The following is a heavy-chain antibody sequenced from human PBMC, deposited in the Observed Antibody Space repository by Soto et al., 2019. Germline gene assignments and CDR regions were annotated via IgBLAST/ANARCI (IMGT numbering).Heavy chain of an antibody. CDR2: INPNSGGT. CDR3: ARVGNVLRYFDWYLNWIDP. V-gene: IGHV1-2*02. CDR1: GYTFTGYY. J-gene: IGHJ5*02. D-gene: IGHD3-9*01. Sequence: ASVKVSCKASGYTFTGYYMHWVRQAPGQGLEWMGWINPNSGGTNYAQKFQGRVTMTRDTSISTAYMELSRLRSDDTAVYYCARVGNVLRYFDWYLNWIDPWGQGTLVTVSS.